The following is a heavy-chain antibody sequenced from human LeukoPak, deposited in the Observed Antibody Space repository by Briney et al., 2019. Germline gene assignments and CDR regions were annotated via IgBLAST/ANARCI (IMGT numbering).Heavy chain of an antibody. Sequence: SETLPLTCTVSGGSISSSSDYWGWIRQAPGKGLEWIGSIYYHENTYYNSSLKSRVTTSVDTSKNQFSLKLNSVTAADTAVYFCARRAYSAAYWKHFDYWGQGTLVTVSS. D-gene: IGHD1-1*01. CDR1: GGSISSSSDY. V-gene: IGHV4-39*01. CDR3: ARRAYSAAYWKHFDY. CDR2: IYYHENT. J-gene: IGHJ4*02.